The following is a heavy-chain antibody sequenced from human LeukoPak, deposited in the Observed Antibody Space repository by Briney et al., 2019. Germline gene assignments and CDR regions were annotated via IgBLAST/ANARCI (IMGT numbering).Heavy chain of an antibody. CDR1: GFTFSSYE. J-gene: IGHJ6*02. V-gene: IGHV3-48*03. Sequence: GGSLRLSCAASGFTFSSYEMNWVRQAPGKGLEWVSFISSGGSSMYNVDSVKGRFTISRDNAKNSLYLQMNSLRAEDTAVYYCAIWYCSGPSCHYYYFGMDVWGQGTTVTVSS. CDR2: ISSGGSSM. CDR3: AIWYCSGPSCHYYYFGMDV. D-gene: IGHD2-2*01.